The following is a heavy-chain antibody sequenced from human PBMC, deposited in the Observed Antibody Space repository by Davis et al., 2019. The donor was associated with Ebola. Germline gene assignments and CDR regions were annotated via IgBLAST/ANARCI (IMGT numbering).Heavy chain of an antibody. J-gene: IGHJ4*02. V-gene: IGHV1-18*01. CDR3: ARDPWGMEKDS. CDR2: IRNYNGHT. Sequence: ASVKVSCKASGYIFSTHGITWLRQAPGRGLEWVGWIRNYNGHTKYAQNLQGRVIMTTDTSTDTAFVELRSLRSDDTAVYYSARDPWGMEKDSWGQGTLVTISS. D-gene: IGHD3-16*01. CDR1: GYIFSTHG.